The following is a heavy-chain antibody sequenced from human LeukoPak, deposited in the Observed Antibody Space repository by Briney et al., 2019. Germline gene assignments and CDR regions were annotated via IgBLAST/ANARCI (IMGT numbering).Heavy chain of an antibody. D-gene: IGHD3-9*01. V-gene: IGHV4-59*01. J-gene: IGHJ3*02. CDR1: GGSISSYY. CDR2: IYYSGST. CDR3: ASHYYDILTGYVPDAFDI. Sequence: SETLSLTCTVSGGSISSYYWSWIRQPPGKGLEWIGYIYYSGSTNYNPSLKSRVTLSVDTSKNQFSLKLSSVTAADTAVYYCASHYYDILTGYVPDAFDIWGQGTMVTVSS.